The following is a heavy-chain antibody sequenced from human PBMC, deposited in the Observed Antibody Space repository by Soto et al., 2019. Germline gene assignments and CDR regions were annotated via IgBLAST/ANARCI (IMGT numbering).Heavy chain of an antibody. CDR1: GYTLTELS. CDR2: FDTEDGET. Sequence: ASVKVSCKVSGYTLTELSMHWVRQAPGIGLECMGGFDTEDGETIYAQKFQGRVTMTEDTSTEKANMDLSRLRSEDTHVYYCATLRGGKIAATSWFDPRAQRTPVPVSS. CDR3: ATLRGGKIAATSWFDP. J-gene: IGHJ5*02. V-gene: IGHV1-24*01. D-gene: IGHD6-13*01.